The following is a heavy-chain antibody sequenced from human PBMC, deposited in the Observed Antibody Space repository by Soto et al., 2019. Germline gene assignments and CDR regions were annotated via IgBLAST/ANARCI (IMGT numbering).Heavy chain of an antibody. CDR1: GGSISSYY. CDR2: IYYSGST. V-gene: IGHV4-59*08. Sequence: SETLSLTCTVSGGSISSYYWSWIRQPPGKGLEWIGYIYYSGSTNYNPSLKSRVTISLDTSKNQFSLKLSSVTAADTAVYYCARQGVYSSGWYDFDYWGQGTLVTVSS. CDR3: ARQGVYSSGWYDFDY. J-gene: IGHJ4*02. D-gene: IGHD6-19*01.